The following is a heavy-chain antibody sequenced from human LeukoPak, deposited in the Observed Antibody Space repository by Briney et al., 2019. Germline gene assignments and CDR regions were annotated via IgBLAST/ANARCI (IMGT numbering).Heavy chain of an antibody. CDR2: IKQDGTEK. J-gene: IGHJ5*02. V-gene: IGHV3-7*01. D-gene: IGHD3-10*01. Sequence: GGSLRLSCAASGFTFSDHYMDWVRQAPGKGLEWVANIKQDGTEKYYVDSVKGRFTISRDNAKNSLYLQMNSLRAEDTAVYYCARERGSGSYHPFDPWGQGTLATVSS. CDR3: ARERGSGSYHPFDP. CDR1: GFTFSDHY.